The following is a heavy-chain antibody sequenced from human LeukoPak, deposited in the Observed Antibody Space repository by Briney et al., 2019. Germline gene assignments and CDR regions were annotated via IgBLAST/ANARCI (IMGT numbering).Heavy chain of an antibody. D-gene: IGHD3-22*01. J-gene: IGHJ1*01. CDR3: ATTDPLYDSSGYYYIEYFQH. V-gene: IGHV1-2*02. CDR2: INPNSGGT. Sequence: ASVKVSCKASGYTFTGYYMHWVRQAPGQGLEWMGWINPNSGGTNYAQKFQGRVTMTEDTSTDTAYMELSSLRSEDTAVYYCATTDPLYDSSGYYYIEYFQHWGQGTLVTVSS. CDR1: GYTFTGYY.